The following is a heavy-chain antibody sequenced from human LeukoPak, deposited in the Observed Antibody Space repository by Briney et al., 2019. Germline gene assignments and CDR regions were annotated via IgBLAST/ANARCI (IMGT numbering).Heavy chain of an antibody. CDR3: ARSWAPGYCSSSTCQHFDY. J-gene: IGHJ4*02. V-gene: IGHV4-39*01. CDR2: IYYSGSP. D-gene: IGHD2-2*01. Sequence: PSGTLSLTCTASGGTLSTSHYYWVRLPQPPGQGREGIGYIYYSGSPWYNPSLTCRVTIYVDTPKNEFYLQLSSVTATDTAVYYCARSWAPGYCSSSTCQHFDYWRRGTLATVS. CDR1: GGTLSTSHYY.